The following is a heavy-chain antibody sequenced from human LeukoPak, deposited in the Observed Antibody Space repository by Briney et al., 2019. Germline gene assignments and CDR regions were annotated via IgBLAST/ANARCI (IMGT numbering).Heavy chain of an antibody. J-gene: IGHJ4*02. CDR2: IRYDGSKK. Sequence: QSGGSLRLSCAASGFTFSSYGMHWVRQAPGKGLEWVAFIRYDGSKKYYADSVKGRFTISRDNSKNTLYLQMNSLRAEDTAVYYCARVEGESYYDSSGYYDYWGQGTLVTVSS. D-gene: IGHD3-22*01. V-gene: IGHV3-30*02. CDR1: GFTFSSYG. CDR3: ARVEGESYYDSSGYYDY.